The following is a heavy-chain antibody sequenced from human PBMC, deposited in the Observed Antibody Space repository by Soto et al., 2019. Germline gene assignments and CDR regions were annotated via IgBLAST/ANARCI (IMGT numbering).Heavy chain of an antibody. CDR2: IWYDGSNK. D-gene: IGHD2-15*01. Sequence: QVQLVESGGGVVQPGRSLRLSCAASGFTFSSYGMHWVRQAPGKGLEWVAVIWYDGSNKYYADSVKGRFTISRDNSKNTLYLKMNRLRAEDTAVYYCARDGGGRDGYTVGCNWFDPWGQGTLVTVSS. CDR3: ARDGGGRDGYTVGCNWFDP. CDR1: GFTFSSYG. V-gene: IGHV3-33*01. J-gene: IGHJ5*02.